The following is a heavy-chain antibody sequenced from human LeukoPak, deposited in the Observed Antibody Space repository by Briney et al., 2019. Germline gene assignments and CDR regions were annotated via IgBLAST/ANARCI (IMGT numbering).Heavy chain of an antibody. CDR3: ARGGWFIVDY. CDR1: GFTFSNYA. V-gene: IGHV3-23*01. J-gene: IGHJ4*02. D-gene: IGHD3-10*01. CDR2: ISGSGTST. Sequence: GGSLRLSCAASGFTFSNYAMSWVRQAPGKGLEWVSGISGSGTSTYYADSVKGRFTISRDNAKNTLYLQMNSLRAEDTAVYYCARGGWFIVDYWGQGTLVTVSS.